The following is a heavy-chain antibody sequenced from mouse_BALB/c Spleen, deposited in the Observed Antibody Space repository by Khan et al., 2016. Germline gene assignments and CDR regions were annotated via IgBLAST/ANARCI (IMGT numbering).Heavy chain of an antibody. Sequence: EVQLQESGPGLVKPSQSLSLTCTVTGYSITSDYAWNWIRQFPGNKLEWMGYIRYSGSTTYNPSLKSRISITRDTSKNQFFLQLYSVTTEDTATDYCTRSPTATRYCDVWGAGTTVTVSS. V-gene: IGHV3-2*02. J-gene: IGHJ1*01. D-gene: IGHD1-2*01. CDR2: IRYSGST. CDR3: TRSPTATRYCDV. CDR1: GYSITSDYA.